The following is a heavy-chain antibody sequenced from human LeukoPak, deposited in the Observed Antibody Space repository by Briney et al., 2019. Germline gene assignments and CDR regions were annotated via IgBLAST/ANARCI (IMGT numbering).Heavy chain of an antibody. CDR2: ISGSGGST. J-gene: IGHJ4*02. D-gene: IGHD3-10*01. CDR1: GFTFSSYA. Sequence: VQPGGSLRLSCVASGFTFSSYAMNWVRQAPGKGLEWVSGISGSGGSTNYADSVKGRFTISRDNSKDTLYLQMNSLKAEDTAVYYCANLPLPITLFRGTDYWGQGTLVTVSS. CDR3: ANLPLPITLFRGTDY. V-gene: IGHV3-23*01.